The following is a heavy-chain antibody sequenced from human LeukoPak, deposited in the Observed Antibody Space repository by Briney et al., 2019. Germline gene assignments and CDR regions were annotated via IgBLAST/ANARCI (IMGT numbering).Heavy chain of an antibody. J-gene: IGHJ1*01. D-gene: IGHD2/OR15-2a*01. CDR1: GFTFSDYS. Sequence: PGGSLRLSCAASGFTFSDYSMNWVRQAPGKGLEWLSYITGGSTTITNYADSVRGRFTISRDNAKNSLNLHMTSLRAEDTAMYYCGSLHNRALWGQGTLVTVSS. V-gene: IGHV3-48*01. CDR3: GSLHNRAL. CDR2: ITGGSTTIT.